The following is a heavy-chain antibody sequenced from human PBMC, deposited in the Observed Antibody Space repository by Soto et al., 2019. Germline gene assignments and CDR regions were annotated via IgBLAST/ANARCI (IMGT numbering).Heavy chain of an antibody. J-gene: IGHJ4*02. CDR1: GGSISSGGYY. V-gene: IGHV4-31*03. CDR2: IYYSGST. CDR3: ARWVGATSFDY. Sequence: QVQLQESGPGLVKPSQTLSLTCTVSGGSISSGGYYWSWIRQHPGKGLEWIGYIYYSGSTYYNPSRKSRVTLSVDTSKNQFSLKLSSVTAADTAVYSCARWVGATSFDYWGQGTLVTVSS. D-gene: IGHD1-26*01.